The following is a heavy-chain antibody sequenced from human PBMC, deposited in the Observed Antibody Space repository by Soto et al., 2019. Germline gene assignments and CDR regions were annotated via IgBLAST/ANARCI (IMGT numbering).Heavy chain of an antibody. CDR1: GGSISSYY. CDR3: ASHMARRGGFDY. D-gene: IGHD2-21*01. Sequence: QVQLQESGPGLVKPSETLSLTCTVSGGSISSYYWSWIRQPPGKGLEWIGYIYYSGSTNYNSSLQSRVTISVDTSTNQFSLKLSSVTAADTAVYYCASHMARRGGFDYWGQGTLVTVSS. J-gene: IGHJ4*02. CDR2: IYYSGST. V-gene: IGHV4-59*01.